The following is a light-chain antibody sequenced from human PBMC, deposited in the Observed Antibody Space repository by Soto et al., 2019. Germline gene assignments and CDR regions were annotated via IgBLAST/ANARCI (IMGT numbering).Light chain of an antibody. V-gene: IGKV3-20*01. Sequence: EIVLTQSPGTLSLSPGIRATLSCSPSQSVSSNYLVWYQQRPGQAPRLLVYGASSRATGIPDSFSASVSWNDFTLNIRRLESEEFGGYCCKKYGSKTPWTLGQGTKGDIK. J-gene: IGKJ1*01. CDR1: QSVSSNY. CDR2: GAS. CDR3: KKYGSKTPWT.